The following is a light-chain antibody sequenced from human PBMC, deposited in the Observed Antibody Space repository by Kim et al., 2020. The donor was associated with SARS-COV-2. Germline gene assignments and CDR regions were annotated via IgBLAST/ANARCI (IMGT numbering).Light chain of an antibody. J-gene: IGLJ3*02. V-gene: IGLV1-44*01. CDR3: ATWDDSLDGWV. Sequence: ELTQPPSASGTPGQRVTISCSGSRSNIGTNSVNWYQQVPGTAPKLLISTNNQRPSGVPDRFSGSKSGTSASLAISGLQSDDEADYYCATWDDSLDGWVFGGGTKLTVL. CDR2: TNN. CDR1: RSNIGTNS.